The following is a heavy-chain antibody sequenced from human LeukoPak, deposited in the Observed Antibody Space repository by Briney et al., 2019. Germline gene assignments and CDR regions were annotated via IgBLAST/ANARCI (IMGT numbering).Heavy chain of an antibody. V-gene: IGHV3-74*01. CDR1: GFTFSSYW. CDR2: INSDGSST. CDR3: ARDGSGWYPRFGD. D-gene: IGHD6-19*01. Sequence: GGCLRLSCAASGFTFSSYWMHWVRQAPGKGLVWVSRINSDGSSTSYADSVKGRCTISKDNDKNTLYLQMNSLRAEDTAVYYCARDGSGWYPRFGDWGQGTLVTVSS. J-gene: IGHJ4*02.